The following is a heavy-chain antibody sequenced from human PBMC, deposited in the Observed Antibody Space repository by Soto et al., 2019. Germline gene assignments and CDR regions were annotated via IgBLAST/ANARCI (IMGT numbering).Heavy chain of an antibody. V-gene: IGHV3-23*01. D-gene: IGHD1-26*01. J-gene: IGHJ6*02. Sequence: PGGSLRLSCAASGVTFSSYAITWVRQAPGKGLEWVSVISGSGDRTYYADSVKGRFTISRDNSKNTLYLQMNSLRAEDTAVYYCASGRGRYFYYGMDVWGQGTTVTVSS. CDR2: ISGSGDRT. CDR1: GVTFSSYA. CDR3: ASGRGRYFYYGMDV.